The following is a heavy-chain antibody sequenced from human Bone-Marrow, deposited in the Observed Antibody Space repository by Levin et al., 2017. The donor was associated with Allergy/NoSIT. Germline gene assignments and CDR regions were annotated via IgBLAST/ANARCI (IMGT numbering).Heavy chain of an antibody. CDR3: AKMFGERNILDAFDM. CDR1: GFIFSNYA. Sequence: GGSLRLSCAASGFIFSNYAFHWVRQAPGKGLEWVAFVAYDGTKKQYADAVKGRFTISRDNPNNTLFLQMSSLRVEDTAVYYCAKMFGERNILDAFDMWGQGTMVTVSS. CDR2: VAYDGTKK. V-gene: IGHV3-30*18. D-gene: IGHD3-10*02. J-gene: IGHJ3*02.